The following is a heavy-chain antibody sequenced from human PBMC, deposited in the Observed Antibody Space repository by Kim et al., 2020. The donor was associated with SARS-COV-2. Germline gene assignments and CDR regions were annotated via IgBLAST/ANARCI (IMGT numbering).Heavy chain of an antibody. J-gene: IGHJ4*02. D-gene: IGHD1-26*01. Sequence: GESLKISCKGSGYSFTSYWISWVRQMPGKGLEWMGRIDPSDSYTNYSPSFQGHVTISADKSISTAYLQWSSLKASDTAMYYCARHQWELQHFDYWGQGTLVTVSS. CDR1: GYSFTSYW. CDR3: ARHQWELQHFDY. V-gene: IGHV5-10-1*01. CDR2: IDPSDSYT.